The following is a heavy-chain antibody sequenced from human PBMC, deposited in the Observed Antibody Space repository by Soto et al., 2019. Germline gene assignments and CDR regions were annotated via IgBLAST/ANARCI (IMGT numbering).Heavy chain of an antibody. CDR2: ISRDSSYI. D-gene: IGHD4-17*01. Sequence: EVQLVESGGGLVKPGGSMRLSCAASGFTFSSFSMSWVRQAPGKGLEWVSSISRDSSYIYYTDSLKGRVTISRDNAKNSLYLHTNSLSAEDTAVYYCARVYGDYYYYYGLDVWGQGTTVTVSS. V-gene: IGHV3-21*01. CDR1: GFTFSSFS. CDR3: ARVYGDYYYYYGLDV. J-gene: IGHJ6*02.